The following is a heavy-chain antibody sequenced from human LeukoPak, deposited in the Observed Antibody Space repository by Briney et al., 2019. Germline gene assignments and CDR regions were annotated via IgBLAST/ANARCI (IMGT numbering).Heavy chain of an antibody. D-gene: IGHD3-10*01. Sequence: SETLSLTCTVSGGSISGYYWGWIRQPPGKGLEWIGSIYYSGSTYYNPSLKSRVTISVDTSKNQFSLKLSSVTAADTAVYYCARLGPYYYGSGKNWGQGTLVTVSS. J-gene: IGHJ4*02. CDR3: ARLGPYYYGSGKN. CDR1: GGSISGYY. CDR2: IYYSGST. V-gene: IGHV4-39*01.